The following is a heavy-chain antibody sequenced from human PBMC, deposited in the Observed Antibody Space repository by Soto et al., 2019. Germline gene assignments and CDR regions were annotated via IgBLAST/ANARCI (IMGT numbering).Heavy chain of an antibody. CDR1: GYTFTSYA. CDR2: INAGNGNT. D-gene: IGHD3-16*01. Sequence: QVQLVQSGAEVKKPGASVKVSCKASGYTFTSYAMNWVRQAPGQRLEWMGWINAGNGNTKYSQKFQGRVTITRDTSASTAYMELSSLRSEDTAVYYCAREWGMGGDCDYWGQGTLVTVSS. V-gene: IGHV1-3*01. CDR3: AREWGMGGDCDY. J-gene: IGHJ4*02.